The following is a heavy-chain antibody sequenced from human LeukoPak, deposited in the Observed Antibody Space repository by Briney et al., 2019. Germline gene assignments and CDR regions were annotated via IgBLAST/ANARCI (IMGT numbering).Heavy chain of an antibody. D-gene: IGHD3-10*01. CDR1: GYTFTSYG. Sequence: ASVKVSCTASGYTFTSYGISWVRQAPGQGLEWMGWISAYNGNTNYAQKLQGRVTMTTDTSTSTAYMELRSLRSDDTAVYYCARQEALYYGSGSYLNWFDPWGQGTLVTVSS. CDR3: ARQEALYYGSGSYLNWFDP. J-gene: IGHJ5*02. CDR2: ISAYNGNT. V-gene: IGHV1-18*01.